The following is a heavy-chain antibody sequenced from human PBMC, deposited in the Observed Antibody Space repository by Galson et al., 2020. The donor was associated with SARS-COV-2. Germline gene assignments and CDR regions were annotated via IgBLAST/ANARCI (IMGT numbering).Heavy chain of an antibody. D-gene: IGHD3-22*01. J-gene: IGHJ3*02. CDR1: GFTFSSYG. V-gene: IGHV3-33*01. Sequence: GESLKISCAASGFTFSSYGMHWVRQAPGKGLEWVAVIWYDGSNKYYADSVKGRFTISRDNSKNTLYLQMNSLGAEDTAVYYCARDNHDSSGWGAFDIWGQGTMVTVSS. CDR2: IWYDGSNK. CDR3: ARDNHDSSGWGAFDI.